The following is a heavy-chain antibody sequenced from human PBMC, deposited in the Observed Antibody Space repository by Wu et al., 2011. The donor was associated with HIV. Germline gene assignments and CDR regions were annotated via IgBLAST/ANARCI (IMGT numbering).Heavy chain of an antibody. CDR2: INPLLGTA. CDR1: GGTFTNYA. Sequence: QVQLVQSGAEVKKPGSSVTVSCKALGGTFTNYAFSWVRQAPGQGLEWMGKINPLLGTANHAQKFQGRATITADKSTSTVYIELSNLRSEDTAVYYCARDQSRIEVIRDAFDIWGQGTMVTVSP. V-gene: IGHV1-69*14. J-gene: IGHJ3*02. D-gene: IGHD2-21*01. CDR3: ARDQSRIEVIRDAFDI.